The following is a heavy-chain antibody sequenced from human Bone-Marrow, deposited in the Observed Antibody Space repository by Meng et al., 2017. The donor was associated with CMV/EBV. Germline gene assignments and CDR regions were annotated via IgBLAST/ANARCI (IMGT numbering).Heavy chain of an antibody. Sequence: GESLKISCAASGFTFSGSAMSWVRQAPGKGLEWVSTISGGGGSTYSADSVKGRFTISRDSSKNTVYLQMNSLRAEDTAVYYCARHQGSPHFDYWGQGTLVTVSS. CDR2: ISGGGGST. CDR1: GFTFSGSA. D-gene: IGHD2-15*01. V-gene: IGHV3-23*01. CDR3: ARHQGSPHFDY. J-gene: IGHJ4*02.